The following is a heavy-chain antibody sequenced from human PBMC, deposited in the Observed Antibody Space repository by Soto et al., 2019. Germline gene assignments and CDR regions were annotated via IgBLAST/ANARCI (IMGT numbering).Heavy chain of an antibody. CDR3: ARQTCSSTSCYIGFGYFDY. Sequence: SETLSLTCTVSGGSISSAAYYWSWIRQHPGKGLEWIGYISHSGSTYYNPSLKSRVIISVDTSKNQFSLSLTSVTAADTAVYYCARQTCSSTSCYIGFGYFDYWGQGTLVTVSS. D-gene: IGHD2-2*02. V-gene: IGHV4-31*03. J-gene: IGHJ4*02. CDR2: ISHSGST. CDR1: GGSISSAAYY.